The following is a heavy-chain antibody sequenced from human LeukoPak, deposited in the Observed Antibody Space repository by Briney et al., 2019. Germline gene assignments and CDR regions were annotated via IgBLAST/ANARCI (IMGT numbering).Heavy chain of an antibody. V-gene: IGHV4-34*01. Sequence: SETLSLTCAVYGGSFSGYYWSWIRQPPGKGLEWIGEINHSGSTNYNPSLKSRVTMSVDVSENQFSLQLTSVTAADAAVYYCARGSNFRGVEAFDVWGLGTMVTVSS. CDR2: INHSGST. CDR1: GGSFSGYY. CDR3: ARGSNFRGVEAFDV. D-gene: IGHD3-10*01. J-gene: IGHJ3*01.